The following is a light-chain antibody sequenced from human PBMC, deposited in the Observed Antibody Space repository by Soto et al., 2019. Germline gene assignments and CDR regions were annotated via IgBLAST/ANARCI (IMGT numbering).Light chain of an antibody. V-gene: IGKV3-15*01. CDR1: QNIHDK. Sequence: EIVMTHSPATLSVSPGERVSLSCRASQNIHDKLAWYQQKPGQTPRLLIYDASTRATGISGSFSGSGSGTECTLTISSLPSEDFEVYYCQQYNRWPLTFGGGTKVDIK. CDR2: DAS. CDR3: QQYNRWPLT. J-gene: IGKJ4*01.